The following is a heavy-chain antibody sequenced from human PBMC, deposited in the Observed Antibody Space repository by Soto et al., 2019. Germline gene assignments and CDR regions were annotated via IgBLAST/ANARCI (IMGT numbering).Heavy chain of an antibody. D-gene: IGHD2-15*01. CDR1: GFTFSTYG. V-gene: IGHV3-33*01. CDR3: ASEYCSGGRCYYSGMDV. Sequence: QVQLVESGGGVVQPGRSLRLSCAASGFTFSTYGMHWVRQAPDKGLEWVAVIWYDGSNKYYADSVKGRFTISRDNSKNTLYLQMNSLRAEDTAVYYCASEYCSGGRCYYSGMDVWGQWTTVTVSS. CDR2: IWYDGSNK. J-gene: IGHJ6*02.